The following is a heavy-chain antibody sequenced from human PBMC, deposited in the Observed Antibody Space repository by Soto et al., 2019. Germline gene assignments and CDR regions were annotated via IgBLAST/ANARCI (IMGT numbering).Heavy chain of an antibody. J-gene: IGHJ4*02. CDR2: ISAYNGNT. Sequence: QVQLVQSGAEVKKPGASVKVSCKASGYTFTNYGISWVRQAPGQGLEWMGWISAYNGNTNYEQKLQGRVTMTTGTCTRKAYMELRSLRSDDTGVYYCARDSPPVDYWGQGTLVTVSS. V-gene: IGHV1-18*01. CDR1: GYTFTNYG. CDR3: ARDSPPVDY.